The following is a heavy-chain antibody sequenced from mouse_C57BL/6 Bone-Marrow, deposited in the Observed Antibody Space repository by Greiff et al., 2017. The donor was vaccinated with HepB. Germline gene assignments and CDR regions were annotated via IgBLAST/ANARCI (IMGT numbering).Heavy chain of an antibody. Sequence: EVKLVESGPVLVKPGASVKMSCKASGYTFTDYYMNWVKQSHGKSLEWIGVINPYNGGTSYNQKFKGKATLTVDKSSSTAYMELNSLTSEDSAVYYCARRRYYGYYFDYWGQGTTLTVSS. CDR2: INPYNGGT. CDR1: GYTFTDYY. D-gene: IGHD1-1*01. J-gene: IGHJ2*01. CDR3: ARRRYYGYYFDY. V-gene: IGHV1-19*01.